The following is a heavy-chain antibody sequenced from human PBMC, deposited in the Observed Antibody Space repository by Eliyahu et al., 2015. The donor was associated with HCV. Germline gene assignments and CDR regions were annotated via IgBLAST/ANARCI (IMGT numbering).Heavy chain of an antibody. CDR3: GGKPARKDKYFAY. D-gene: IGHD3-16*01. J-gene: IGHJ4*02. V-gene: IGHV3-23*01. CDR2: HSGRGNAT. CDR1: GLTFNNYT. Sequence: EVQVLESGGGLVQPGGSLRLSCALSGLTFNNYTLNWVRQAPGKGLEWVSSHSGRGNATHYADSVKGRFTISRDNSKNTFYLQMNSLRADDTAVYYCGGKPARKDKYFAYWGQGSLVTVSS.